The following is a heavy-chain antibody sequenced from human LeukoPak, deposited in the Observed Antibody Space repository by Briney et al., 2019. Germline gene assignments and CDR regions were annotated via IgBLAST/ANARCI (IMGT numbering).Heavy chain of an antibody. CDR3: ARRTTPGSYAENFDY. J-gene: IGHJ4*02. CDR1: GFTFSGHW. V-gene: IGHV3-7*01. Sequence: PGGSLRLSCVASGFTFSGHWMSWVRQAPGKGLEWVANINQDGSEKQYVDSVKGRFTISRDNAKNSLYLQMNSLRAEDTAVYYCARRTTPGSYAENFDYWGQGTLVTVSS. D-gene: IGHD1-26*01. CDR2: INQDGSEK.